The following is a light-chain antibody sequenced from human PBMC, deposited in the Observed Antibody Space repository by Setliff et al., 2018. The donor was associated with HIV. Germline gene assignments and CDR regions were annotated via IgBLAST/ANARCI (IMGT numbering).Light chain of an antibody. V-gene: IGLV2-14*03. Sequence: QSAPTQPASVSGSPGQVITVSCTGTRSDVGAYNSVSWSQQHPGRAPKLIIFDVSSRPSGVSNRFSGSKFGNTASLTISGLQTEDEADYYCDSYTSTGIYVFGTGTKVTIL. CDR1: RSDVGAYNS. J-gene: IGLJ1*01. CDR3: DSYTSTGIYV. CDR2: DVS.